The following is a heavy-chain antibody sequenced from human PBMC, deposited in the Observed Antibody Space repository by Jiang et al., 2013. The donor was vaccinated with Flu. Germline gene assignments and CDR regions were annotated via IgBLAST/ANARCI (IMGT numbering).Heavy chain of an antibody. CDR3: AKNMGSGWYLFDY. Sequence: QLVESGGGLVQPGGSLRLSCAASGFTLSSSAMSWVRQAPGKGLEWVSTISGSGGSTYYADSVKGRFTISRGNSKNTLYLQMNSLRAEDTALYYCAKNMGSGWYLFDYWGQGTLVTVSS. J-gene: IGHJ4*02. CDR2: ISGSGGST. V-gene: IGHV3-23*04. D-gene: IGHD6-19*01. CDR1: GFTLSSSA.